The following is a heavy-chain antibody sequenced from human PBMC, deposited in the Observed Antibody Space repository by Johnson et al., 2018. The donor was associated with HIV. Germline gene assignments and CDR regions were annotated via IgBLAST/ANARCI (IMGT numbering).Heavy chain of an antibody. CDR1: GFTFSSYA. CDR2: ISYDGSNK. V-gene: IGHV3-30*04. D-gene: IGHD3-10*01. J-gene: IGHJ3*02. Sequence: QVQLVESGGGVVQPGRSLRLSCAASGFTFSSYAMHWVRQAPGKGLEWVAVISYDGSNKYYADSVKGRFTISRDSSKDTLYVQMNSLRGEDTAVYYCARDPDPFREYHGDAFDSWGQGTVVTVSS. CDR3: ARDPDPFREYHGDAFDS.